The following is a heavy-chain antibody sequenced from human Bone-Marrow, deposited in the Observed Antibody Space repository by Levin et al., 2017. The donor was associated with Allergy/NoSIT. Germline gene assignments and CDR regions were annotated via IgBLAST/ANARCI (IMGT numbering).Heavy chain of an antibody. Sequence: SVKVSCKASGGTFGRDGISWLRQAPGQGLEWMGGIIPMFDSTNYAQKFQGKVTIIANESTSTMELNSLRSEDTAIYYCARRGGNSSGGHYFDPWGQGTLVVVSS. CDR1: GGTFGRDG. CDR2: IIPMFDST. V-gene: IGHV1-69*13. J-gene: IGHJ5*02. CDR3: ARRGGNSSGGHYFDP. D-gene: IGHD4-23*01.